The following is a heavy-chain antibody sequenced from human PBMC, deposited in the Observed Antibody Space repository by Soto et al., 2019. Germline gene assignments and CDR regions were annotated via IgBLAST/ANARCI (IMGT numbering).Heavy chain of an antibody. CDR2: INPNSGGT. CDR3: ARDKAAAGNYYYYYAMDV. V-gene: IGHV1-2*02. Sequence: ASVKVSCKASGYTFTGYYMHWVRQAPGQGLDWMGWINPNSGGTNYAQKFQGRATMTRDTSIRTAHMELSRLRADAPAVFSCARDKAAAGNYYYYYAMDVWGQRTTVTVSS. CDR1: GYTFTGYY. D-gene: IGHD6-13*01. J-gene: IGHJ6*02.